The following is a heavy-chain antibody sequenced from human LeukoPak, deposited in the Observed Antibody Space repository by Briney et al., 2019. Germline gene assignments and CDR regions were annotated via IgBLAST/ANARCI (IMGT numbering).Heavy chain of an antibody. D-gene: IGHD3-16*02. J-gene: IGHJ4*02. Sequence: ASVKVSCKASGYTFTSYGIGWVRQAPGQGLEWMGWISAYNGDTNYAQKLQGRVTMTRGTSTSTAYMELRSLRSDDTAVYYCARIMITFGGVIVIEDYWGQGTLVSVSS. V-gene: IGHV1-18*01. CDR3: ARIMITFGGVIVIEDY. CDR2: ISAYNGDT. CDR1: GYTFTSYG.